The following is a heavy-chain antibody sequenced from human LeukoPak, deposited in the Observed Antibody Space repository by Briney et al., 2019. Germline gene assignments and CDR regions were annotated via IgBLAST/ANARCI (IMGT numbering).Heavy chain of an antibody. J-gene: IGHJ5*02. CDR1: GGSFSGYY. CDR2: INHSGST. Sequence: KPSETLSLTCAVYGGSFSGYYWSWIRQPPGKGLEWIGEINHSGSTNYNPSLKSRVTISVDTSKNQFSLKLSSVTAADTAVYYCARRWGLTNWFDPWGQGTLVTVSS. D-gene: IGHD3-16*01. V-gene: IGHV4-34*01. CDR3: ARRWGLTNWFDP.